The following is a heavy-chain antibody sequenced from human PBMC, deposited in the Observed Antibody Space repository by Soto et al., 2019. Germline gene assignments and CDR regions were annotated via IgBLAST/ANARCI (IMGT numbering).Heavy chain of an antibody. CDR2: ISYDGTNK. J-gene: IGHJ4*02. CDR1: GFTFNNYD. CDR3: AKDKGITAQKHYFDY. D-gene: IGHD6-13*01. Sequence: QLGGSLRLSCAASGFTFNNYDMHWVRQAPGKGLEWVAIISYDGTNKYYADSVKGRFTISRDNSKNTLYLQMNSLRNEDTALYYCAKDKGITAQKHYFDYWGQGTLVTVS. V-gene: IGHV3-30*18.